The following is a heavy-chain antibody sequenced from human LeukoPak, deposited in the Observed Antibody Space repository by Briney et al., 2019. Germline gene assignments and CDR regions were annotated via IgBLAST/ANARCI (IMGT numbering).Heavy chain of an antibody. J-gene: IGHJ4*02. CDR3: ARDKYYYGSGSYQRFDY. CDR2: IIPIPGIA. V-gene: IGHV1-69*04. D-gene: IGHD3-10*01. Sequence: GASVKVSCKASGGTFSSYAISWVRQAPGQGLEWMGRIIPIPGIANYAQKFQGRVTITADKSTSTAYMELSSLRSEDTAVYYCARDKYYYGSGSYQRFDYWGQGTLVTVSS. CDR1: GGTFSSYA.